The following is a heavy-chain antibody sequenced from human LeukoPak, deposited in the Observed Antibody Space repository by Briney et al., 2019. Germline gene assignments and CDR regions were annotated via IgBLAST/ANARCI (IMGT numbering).Heavy chain of an antibody. D-gene: IGHD5-18*01. CDR1: GFTFSSYG. J-gene: IGHJ4*02. CDR2: ISYDRSNK. CDR3: AKDLAMVTVPDY. Sequence: GGSLRHSCAASGFTFSSYGMYWVRQAPGKGLEWVAVISYDRSNKYYADSVKGRFTISRDNSKNTLYLQMNSLRAEDTAVYYCAKDLAMVTVPDYWGQGTLVTVSS. V-gene: IGHV3-30*18.